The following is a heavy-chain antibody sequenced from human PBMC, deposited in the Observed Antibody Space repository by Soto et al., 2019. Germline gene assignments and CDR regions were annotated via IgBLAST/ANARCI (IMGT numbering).Heavy chain of an antibody. J-gene: IGHJ4*02. Sequence: SETLSLTCTVSGGSISSFYWSWIRQPPGKGLEWIGYIYNSGSTNYNPSLKSRVTISVDTSKNQFSLKLNSVTAADTAVYYCARAPGYCTGISCYVDYWGQGTLVTVS. CDR1: GGSISSFY. V-gene: IGHV4-59*01. CDR3: ARAPGYCTGISCYVDY. CDR2: IYNSGST. D-gene: IGHD2-2*01.